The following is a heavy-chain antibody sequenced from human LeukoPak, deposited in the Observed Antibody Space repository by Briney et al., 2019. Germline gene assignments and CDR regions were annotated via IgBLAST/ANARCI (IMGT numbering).Heavy chain of an antibody. V-gene: IGHV3-48*01. J-gene: IGHJ4*02. CDR2: ISSSSSTI. D-gene: IGHD1-26*01. Sequence: SGGSLRLSCAASGFIFSSYSMTWVRQAPGKGLEWVSYISSSSSTIHYADSVKGRFTISRDNAENSLYLQMNSLRAEDTAVYYCARDRGGSYYAFDYWGQGTLVTVSS. CDR1: GFIFSSYS. CDR3: ARDRGGSYYAFDY.